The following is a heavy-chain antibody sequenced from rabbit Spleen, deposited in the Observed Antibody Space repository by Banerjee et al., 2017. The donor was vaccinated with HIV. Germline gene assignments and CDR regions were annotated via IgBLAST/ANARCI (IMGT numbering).Heavy chain of an antibody. CDR3: ARLGHADYPYIYGLNL. Sequence: QSLEESGGDLVKPGASLTLTCTASGFSFSGSHYMCWVRQAPGKGLEWIACIYAGSSGSTYYTSWAKGRFTISKTSSTTVTLQMTSLTAADTATYFCARLGHADYPYIYGLNLWGQGTLVTVS. CDR2: IYAGSSGST. D-gene: IGHD6-1*01. J-gene: IGHJ4*01. CDR1: GFSFSGSHY. V-gene: IGHV1S40*01.